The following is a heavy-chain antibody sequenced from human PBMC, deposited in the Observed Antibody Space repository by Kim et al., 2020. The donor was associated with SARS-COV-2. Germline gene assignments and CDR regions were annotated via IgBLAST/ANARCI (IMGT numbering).Heavy chain of an antibody. J-gene: IGHJ4*02. CDR1: GGSISSGDYY. V-gene: IGHV4-30-4*01. CDR2: IYYSGST. Sequence: SETLSLTCTVSGGSISSGDYYWSWIRQPPGKGLEWIGYIYYSGSTYYNPSLKSRVTISVDTSKNQFSLKLSSVTAADTAVYYCARVGAYCSTSCYYFDYWGQGTLVTVSS. D-gene: IGHD2-2*01. CDR3: ARVGAYCSTSCYYFDY.